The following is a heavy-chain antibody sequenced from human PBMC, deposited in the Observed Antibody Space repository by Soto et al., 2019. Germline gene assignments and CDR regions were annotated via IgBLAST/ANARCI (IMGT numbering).Heavy chain of an antibody. J-gene: IGHJ4*02. Sequence: QITLKESGPTLVNPTQTLTLTCIFSGFSISTSGVGVGWIRQPPGKALEWLALIYWDDDKRYSPILKSRLTITKDTYKNQVVLTMTNMDPVDTATYYCAHRDGNMVRGVISFDYWGQGTLVTVSS. CDR1: GFSISTSGVG. CDR2: IYWDDDK. D-gene: IGHD3-10*01. CDR3: AHRDGNMVRGVISFDY. V-gene: IGHV2-5*02.